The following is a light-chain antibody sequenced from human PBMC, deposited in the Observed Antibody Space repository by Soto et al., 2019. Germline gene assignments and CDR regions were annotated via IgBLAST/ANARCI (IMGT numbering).Light chain of an antibody. Sequence: DIPMTQSPSTLSASVGDRVTITCLASQSSSSWLAWYQQKPGKAPKLLIYKASSLESGVPSRFSGSGSGTEFTLTISSLQPDDFATYYCQQYNSYSYTFGQGTKLEIK. CDR1: QSSSSW. J-gene: IGKJ2*01. CDR2: KAS. V-gene: IGKV1-5*03. CDR3: QQYNSYSYT.